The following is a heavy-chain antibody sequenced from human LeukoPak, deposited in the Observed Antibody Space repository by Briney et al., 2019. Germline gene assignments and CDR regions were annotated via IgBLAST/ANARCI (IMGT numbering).Heavy chain of an antibody. D-gene: IGHD3-10*01. CDR1: GGSISSGGSY. Sequence: PSETLSLTCTVSGGSISSGGSYWSWIRQHPGKGLEWIGYIYYSGSTYYNPSLKSRVTISAEASRNQFSLRQNSVTAADTAVYYCARGGYGPGSHYRYCGQGTLVTVSS. J-gene: IGHJ4*02. V-gene: IGHV4-31*03. CDR3: ARGGYGPGSHYRY. CDR2: IYYSGST.